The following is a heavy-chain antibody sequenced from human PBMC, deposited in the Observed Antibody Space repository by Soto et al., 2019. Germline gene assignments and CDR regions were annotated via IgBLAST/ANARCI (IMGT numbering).Heavy chain of an antibody. Sequence: QAQLEQSGGEVKKPGSSVKVSCKASRVAFSKFIVTWVRQAPGLGLEWVGGIIPIFGTANYAQKFQGRVTITADESTSTSYMEVNNLRSEDTAVYYCARWWNDEEWVETMDVWGQGTTVTVSS. CDR1: RVAFSKFI. CDR2: IIPIFGTA. CDR3: ARWWNDEEWVETMDV. V-gene: IGHV1-69*01. D-gene: IGHD1-1*01. J-gene: IGHJ6*01.